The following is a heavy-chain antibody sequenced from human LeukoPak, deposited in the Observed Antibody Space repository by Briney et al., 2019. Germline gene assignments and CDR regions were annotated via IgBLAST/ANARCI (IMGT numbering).Heavy chain of an antibody. V-gene: IGHV6-1*01. Sequence: SQTLSLTCAISGDSVSRTNIAWNWIRQSPSRGLEWLGRTYYRSKWYNDYAISVQSRIIINPDTSKNQFSLQLNSVAPEDTAVYFCARGIGWPYFDYWGQGTLVTVSS. J-gene: IGHJ4*02. D-gene: IGHD5-24*01. CDR2: TYYRSKWYN. CDR1: GDSVSRTNIA. CDR3: ARGIGWPYFDY.